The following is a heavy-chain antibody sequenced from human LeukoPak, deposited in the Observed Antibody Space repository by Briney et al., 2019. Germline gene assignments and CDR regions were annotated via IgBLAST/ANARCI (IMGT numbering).Heavy chain of an antibody. J-gene: IGHJ5*02. Sequence: SETLSLTCTVSGGSISSHFWTWIRQPPGKGLEWIGYIHYSGSTNYNPSLKSRFSISVDTSKNEFSLKLSSVTAADTAVYYCARDFLECSRASGLNWFDPWGQGTLVTVSS. CDR1: GGSISSHF. D-gene: IGHD2-2*01. V-gene: IGHV4-59*11. CDR3: ARDFLECSRASGLNWFDP. CDR2: IHYSGST.